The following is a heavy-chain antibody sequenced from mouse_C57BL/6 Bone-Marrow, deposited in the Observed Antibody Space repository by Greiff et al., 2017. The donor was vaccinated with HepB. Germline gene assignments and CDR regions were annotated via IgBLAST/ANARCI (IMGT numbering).Heavy chain of an antibody. D-gene: IGHD1-1*01. Sequence: EVQVVESGEGLVKPGGSLKLSCAASGFTFSSYAMSWVRQTPEKRLEWVAYISSGGDYIYYADTVKGRFTISRDNARNTLYLQMSSLKSEDTAMYYCTRDAYYGSSHWYFDVWGTGTTVTVSS. J-gene: IGHJ1*03. CDR2: ISSGGDYI. V-gene: IGHV5-9-1*02. CDR3: TRDAYYGSSHWYFDV. CDR1: GFTFSSYA.